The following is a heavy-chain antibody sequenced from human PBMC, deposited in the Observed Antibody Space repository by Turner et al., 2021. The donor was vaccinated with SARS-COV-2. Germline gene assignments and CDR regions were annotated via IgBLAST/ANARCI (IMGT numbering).Heavy chain of an antibody. CDR3: TRDQVDPDSAHFDL. Sequence: EVQLVESGGGLVQSGGSLRLSCEASGFTFSNYWMSWVRQAPGKGLEWVATIKQDGSEKYYVDSVKGRFTMYRDNAKNTLYLQMNSLRAEDTAVYYCTRDQVDPDSAHFDLWGRGTLVTVSS. J-gene: IGHJ2*01. CDR1: GFTFSNYW. CDR2: IKQDGSEK. V-gene: IGHV3-7*01. D-gene: IGHD3-22*01.